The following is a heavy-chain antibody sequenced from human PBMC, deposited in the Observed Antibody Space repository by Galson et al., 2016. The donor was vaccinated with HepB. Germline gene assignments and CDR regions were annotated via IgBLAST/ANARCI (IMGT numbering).Heavy chain of an antibody. V-gene: IGHV3-48*02. CDR3: ARDPGDCTGTSCHKDY. CDR2: ISSSSSTT. CDR1: GFTFSSYS. Sequence: SLRLSCAASGFTFSSYSMNWVRQAPGKGLEWVSSISSSSSTTYYADSVKGRFTISRDNAKNSLYLQMNSLRDEDTAVYYCARDPGDCTGTSCHKDYWGQGTLVTVSS. J-gene: IGHJ4*02. D-gene: IGHD2-2*02.